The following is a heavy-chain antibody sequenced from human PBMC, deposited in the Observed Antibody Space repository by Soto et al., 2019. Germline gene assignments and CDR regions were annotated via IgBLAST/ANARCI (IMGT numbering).Heavy chain of an antibody. CDR2: IHAGNGYT. Sequence: QVQLVQSGAQVKKPGASVKVSCKASGYTFDNYALHWVSQAPGRRLEWMGWIHAGNGYTTYSQSFQGRVTITRDTSASTVHMDLSSLRSEDTAVYYCARVQYSGYDFKLAFDIWGQGTMVTVSS. D-gene: IGHD5-12*01. CDR3: ARVQYSGYDFKLAFDI. V-gene: IGHV1-3*01. J-gene: IGHJ3*02. CDR1: GYTFDNYA.